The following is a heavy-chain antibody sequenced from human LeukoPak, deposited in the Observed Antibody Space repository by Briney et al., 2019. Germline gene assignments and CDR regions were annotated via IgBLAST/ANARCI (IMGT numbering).Heavy chain of an antibody. CDR2: ISSSSSYI. Sequence: AGSLRLSCAASGFTFSNAWMSWVRQAPGKGLEWVSSISSSSSYIYYADSVKGRFTISRDNAKNSLYLQMNSLRAEDTAVYYCARVNQLLSPMDVWGKGTTVTVSS. CDR1: GFTFSNAW. V-gene: IGHV3-21*01. CDR3: ARVNQLLSPMDV. J-gene: IGHJ6*04. D-gene: IGHD2-2*01.